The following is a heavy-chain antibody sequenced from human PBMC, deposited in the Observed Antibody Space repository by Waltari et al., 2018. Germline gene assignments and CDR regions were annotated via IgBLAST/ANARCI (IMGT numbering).Heavy chain of an antibody. D-gene: IGHD6-13*01. Sequence: VQLVESGGGLVQPGRSLRLSCTASGFTFGDYAMSWVRQAPGKGLEWVGFIRSKAYGGTTEYAASVKGRFTISRDDSKSIAYLQMNSLKTEDTAVYYCTRERVFVSSSWFAPGSYWYFDLWGRGTLVTVSS. CDR2: IRSKAYGGTT. J-gene: IGHJ2*01. V-gene: IGHV3-49*04. CDR1: GFTFGDYA. CDR3: TRERVFVSSSWFAPGSYWYFDL.